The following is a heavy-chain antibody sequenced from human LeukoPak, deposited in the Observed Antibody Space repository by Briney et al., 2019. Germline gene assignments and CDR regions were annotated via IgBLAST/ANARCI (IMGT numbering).Heavy chain of an antibody. CDR3: ASGPYGSGSKIDN. Sequence: SETPSLTCAVSGYSISRGYYWGWIRQSPEKGLEWIGNMYHSGNTYYNTSLKSRVAISVDTSKNQFSLKLSSVTAADTAVYYCASGPYGSGSKIDNWGQGTLVTVSS. CDR1: GYSISRGYY. D-gene: IGHD3-10*01. J-gene: IGHJ4*02. V-gene: IGHV4-38-2*01. CDR2: MYHSGNT.